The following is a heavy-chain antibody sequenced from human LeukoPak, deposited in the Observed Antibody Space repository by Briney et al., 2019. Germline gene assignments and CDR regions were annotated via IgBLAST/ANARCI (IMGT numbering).Heavy chain of an antibody. V-gene: IGHV3-7*01. J-gene: IGHJ4*01. CDR3: ARDPDYGDYVNYFDS. D-gene: IGHD4-17*01. CDR2: IKQDGSEK. Sequence: PGGSLRLSCAASGFTFSSYWMSWVRQAPGKGLEWVANIKQDGSEKYYVDSVKGRFTISRDNAKNSLYLQMNSLRAEDTAVYYCARDPDYGDYVNYFDSWGHGNLVTASS. CDR1: GFTFSSYW.